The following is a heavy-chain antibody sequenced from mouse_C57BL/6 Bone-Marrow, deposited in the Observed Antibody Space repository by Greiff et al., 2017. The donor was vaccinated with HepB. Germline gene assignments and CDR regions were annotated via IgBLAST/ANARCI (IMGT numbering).Heavy chain of an antibody. D-gene: IGHD1-1*01. CDR3: ASLYYF. J-gene: IGHJ3*01. CDR1: GYTFTDYY. CDR2: INPNNGGT. Sequence: EVQLQQSGPELVKPGASVKISCKASGYTFTDYYMNWVKQSHGKSLEWIGDINPNNGGTSHNQKFKGKATLTVDKSSSTAYMELRSLTSEDSSVYYCASLYYFGGQGTLVTVSA. V-gene: IGHV1-26*01.